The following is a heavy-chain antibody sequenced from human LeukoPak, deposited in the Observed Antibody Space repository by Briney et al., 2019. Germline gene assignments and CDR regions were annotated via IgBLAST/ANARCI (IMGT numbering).Heavy chain of an antibody. V-gene: IGHV3-23*01. CDR2: ISGSGGST. Sequence: GGSLRLSCAASGFTFSSYAMSWVRQAPGKGLEWVSAISGSGGSTYYADSVKGRFTISRDNSKDTLYLQMNSQRAEDTAVYYCAKGGSCWYPNYWGQGTLVTVSS. CDR1: GFTFSSYA. D-gene: IGHD6-19*01. CDR3: AKGGSCWYPNY. J-gene: IGHJ4*02.